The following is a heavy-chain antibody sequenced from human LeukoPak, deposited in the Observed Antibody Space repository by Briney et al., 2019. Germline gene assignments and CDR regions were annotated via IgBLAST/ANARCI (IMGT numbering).Heavy chain of an antibody. CDR3: ARASDSSGYYSYFDH. CDR2: ISSGSSYI. Sequence: KPGGSLRLSCAASGFTSSSYSMNWVRQAPGKGLEWVSSISSGSSYIYYADSVKGRFTISRDNAKNSLYLQMNSLRAEDTAVYYCARASDSSGYYSYFDHWGQGTLVTVSS. V-gene: IGHV3-21*01. CDR1: GFTSSSYS. J-gene: IGHJ1*01. D-gene: IGHD3-22*01.